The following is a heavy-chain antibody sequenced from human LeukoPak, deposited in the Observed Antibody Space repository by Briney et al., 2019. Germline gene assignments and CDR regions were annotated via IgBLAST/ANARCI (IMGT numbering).Heavy chain of an antibody. CDR2: ISYDGSNK. J-gene: IGHJ4*02. D-gene: IGHD6-13*01. CDR3: ARDDRGIAAAGFFDY. Sequence: GGSLRLSCAASGFAFSSFAMHWVRQARGKGLEWVAVISYDGSNKYYADSVKGRFTISRDNSKNTLYLQMNSLTAEDTAVYYCARDDRGIAAAGFFDYWGQGTLVTVSS. CDR1: GFAFSSFA. V-gene: IGHV3-30*04.